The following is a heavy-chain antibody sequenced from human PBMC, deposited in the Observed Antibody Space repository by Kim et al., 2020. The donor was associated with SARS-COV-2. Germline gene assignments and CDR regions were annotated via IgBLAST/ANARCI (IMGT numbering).Heavy chain of an antibody. CDR1: GGSISSYY. CDR3: ARGGGYDSADGFDP. V-gene: IGHV4-59*08. D-gene: IGHD5-12*01. CDR2: IYYSGST. J-gene: IGHJ5*02. Sequence: SETLSLTCTVSGGSISSYYWSWIRQPPGKGLEWIGYIYYSGSTNYNPSLKSRVTISVDTSKNQFSLKLSSVTAADTAVYYCARGGGYDSADGFDPWGQGTLVTVSS.